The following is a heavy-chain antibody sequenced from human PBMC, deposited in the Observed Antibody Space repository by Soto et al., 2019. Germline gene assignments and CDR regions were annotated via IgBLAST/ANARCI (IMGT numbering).Heavy chain of an antibody. CDR1: GGSISSGGYS. CDR2: IYHSGST. D-gene: IGHD5-18*01. CDR3: ARVRRPAMVFFDY. Sequence: PSETFLTCAVSGGSISSGGYSWSWIRQPPGKGLEWIGYIYHSGSTYYNPSLKSRVTISVDRSKNQFSLKLSSVTAADTAVYYCARVRRPAMVFFDYWGQGTLVTVSS. V-gene: IGHV4-30-2*01. J-gene: IGHJ4*02.